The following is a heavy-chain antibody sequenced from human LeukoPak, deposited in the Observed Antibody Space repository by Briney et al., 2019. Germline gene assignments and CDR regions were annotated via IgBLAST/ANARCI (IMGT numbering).Heavy chain of an antibody. CDR1: GFTFSSYA. CDR2: ISGSGGST. CDR3: AKDSWELLAFDY. D-gene: IGHD1-26*01. V-gene: IGHV3-23*01. Sequence: ETGGSLRLSCTASGFTFSSYAMSWVRQAPGKGLEWVSAISGSGGSTYYADSVKGRFTISRDNSKNTLYLQMNSLRAEDTAVYYCAKDSWELLAFDYWGQGTLVTVSS. J-gene: IGHJ4*02.